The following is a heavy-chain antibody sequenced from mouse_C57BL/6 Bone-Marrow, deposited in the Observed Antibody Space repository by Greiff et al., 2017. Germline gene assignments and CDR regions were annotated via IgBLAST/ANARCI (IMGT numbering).Heavy chain of an antibody. CDR1: GYTFTDYE. CDR2: IDPETGGT. Sequence: VQLQESGAELVRPGASVTLSCKASGYTFTDYEMHWVKQTPVHGLEWIGAIDPETGGTAYNQKFKGKAILTADKSSSTAYMELRNLTSEDSAVYYCTSDGYYDYAMDYWGQGTSVTVSS. J-gene: IGHJ4*01. V-gene: IGHV1-15*01. CDR3: TSDGYYDYAMDY. D-gene: IGHD2-3*01.